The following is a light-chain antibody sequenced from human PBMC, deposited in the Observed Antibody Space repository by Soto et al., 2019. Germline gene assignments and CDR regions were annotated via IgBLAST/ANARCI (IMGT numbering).Light chain of an antibody. Sequence: QSVLTQPPSASGTPGQSVTISCSGSSSNIGTYRVSWYQHFPGTAPRLLIYSDNQRPSGVPDRFSASKSGASASLAISGLQSEDEAYFYCAAWDDSLNGCVFGTGTKVTVL. J-gene: IGLJ1*01. CDR2: SDN. CDR1: SSNIGTYR. CDR3: AAWDDSLNGCV. V-gene: IGLV1-44*01.